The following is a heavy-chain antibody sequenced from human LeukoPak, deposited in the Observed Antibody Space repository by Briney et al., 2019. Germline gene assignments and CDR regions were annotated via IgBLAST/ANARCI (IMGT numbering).Heavy chain of an antibody. D-gene: IGHD3-10*01. CDR1: GFTFSSYS. CDR3: ARDGSGSYYNSYYYYMDV. CDR2: SSSSSSTI. J-gene: IGHJ6*03. V-gene: IGHV3-48*01. Sequence: PGGSLRLSCAASGFTFSSYSMNWVRQAPGKGLEWVSYSSSSSSTIYYADSVKGRFTISRDNAKNSLYLQMNSLRAEDTAVYYCARDGSGSYYNSYYYYMDVWGKGTTVTVSS.